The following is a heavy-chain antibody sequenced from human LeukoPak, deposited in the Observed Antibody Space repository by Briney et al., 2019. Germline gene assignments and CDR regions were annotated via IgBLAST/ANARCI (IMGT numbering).Heavy chain of an antibody. D-gene: IGHD2-2*01. V-gene: IGHV4-39*01. CDR3: ARRAYCSTTSCYYEDNYGMDV. CDR1: GGSIYSSSFY. CDR2: IYYSGST. Sequence: SETLSLTCTVSGGSIYSSSFYWGWIRQSPGKGPGWIGSIYYSGSTYYNPSLKSRVTISVDTSKNQLSLKLSSVTAADTAVYYCARRAYCSTTSCYYEDNYGMDVWGQGTTVTVSS. J-gene: IGHJ6*02.